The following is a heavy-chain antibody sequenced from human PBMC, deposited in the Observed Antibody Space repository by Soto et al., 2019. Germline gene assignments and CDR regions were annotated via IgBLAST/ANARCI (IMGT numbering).Heavy chain of an antibody. CDR1: GGSISSYY. CDR2: IYYSGST. D-gene: IGHD2-15*01. Sequence: SETLSLTCTVSGGSISSYYWSWIRQPPGKGLEWIGYIYYSGSTNYNPSLKSRVTISVDTSKNQFSLKLSSVTAADTAVYYCARGYCSGGSCSTYYYYYYMDVWGKGTTVTVSS. V-gene: IGHV4-59*01. CDR3: ARGYCSGGSCSTYYYYYYMDV. J-gene: IGHJ6*03.